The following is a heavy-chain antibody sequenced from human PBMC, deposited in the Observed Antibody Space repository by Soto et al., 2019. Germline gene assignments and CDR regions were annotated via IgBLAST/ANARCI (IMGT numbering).Heavy chain of an antibody. V-gene: IGHV4-31*03. D-gene: IGHD1-26*01. CDR3: ARARREGGYFDY. CDR2: IYYSGST. Sequence: SETLSLTCTVSGGSISSGGYYWSWIRQHPGKGLEWIGYIYYSGSTYYNPSLKSRVTISVDTSKNQFSLKLSSVTAADTAVYYWARARREGGYFDYWGQGTLVTVSS. J-gene: IGHJ4*02. CDR1: GGSISSGGYY.